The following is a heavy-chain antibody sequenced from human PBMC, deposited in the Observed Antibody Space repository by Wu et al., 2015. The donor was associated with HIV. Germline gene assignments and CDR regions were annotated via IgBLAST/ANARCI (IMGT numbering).Heavy chain of an antibody. CDR2: IIPIFGTA. J-gene: IGHJ5*02. CDR3: ASGTYGVGTPNRFDP. D-gene: IGHD3-16*01. Sequence: QVQLVQSGAEVKKPGSSVKVSCKASGGTFSSYAISWVRQAPGQGLEWMGGIIPIFGTANYAQKFQDRVTITADASMNTAYMELSSLRSEDTAIYYCASGTYGVGTPNRFDPWGQGTLVTVSS. CDR1: GGTFSSYA. V-gene: IGHV1-69*12.